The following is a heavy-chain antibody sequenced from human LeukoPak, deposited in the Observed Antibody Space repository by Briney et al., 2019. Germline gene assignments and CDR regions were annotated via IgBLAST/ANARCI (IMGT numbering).Heavy chain of an antibody. J-gene: IGHJ4*02. V-gene: IGHV4-59*12. CDR3: ARDFDDYGGNPGGY. D-gene: IGHD4-23*01. CDR1: GGSISSYY. Sequence: PSETLSLTCTVSGGSISSYYWSWIRQPPGKGLEWIGYIYYSGSTYYNPSLKSRVTISVDTSKNQFSLKLSSVTAADTAVYYCARDFDDYGGNPGGYWGQGTLVTVSS. CDR2: IYYSGST.